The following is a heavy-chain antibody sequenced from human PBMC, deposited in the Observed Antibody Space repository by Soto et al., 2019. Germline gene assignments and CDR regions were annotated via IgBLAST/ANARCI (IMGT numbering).Heavy chain of an antibody. CDR1: GYTFPSYA. CDR2: INAGNGNT. CDR3: ARDRGYSSGWPGGY. J-gene: IGHJ4*02. Sequence: ASVQVACKASGYTFPSYAMHWVRQAPGQRLEWMGWINAGNGNTKYSQKFQGRVTITRDTSASTAYMELSSLRSEDTAVYYCARDRGYSSGWPGGYWGQGTLVTVSS. D-gene: IGHD6-19*01. V-gene: IGHV1-3*01.